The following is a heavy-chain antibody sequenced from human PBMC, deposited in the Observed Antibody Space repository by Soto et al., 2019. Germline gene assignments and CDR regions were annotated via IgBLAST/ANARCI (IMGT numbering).Heavy chain of an antibody. CDR3: AREGRIAVGFDY. J-gene: IGHJ4*02. V-gene: IGHV3-30-3*01. CDR1: GFIFSSHA. CDR2: ISYDGSNK. D-gene: IGHD6-19*01. Sequence: PGGSLRLSCAASGFIFSSHAMHWVRQAPGKGLEWVAVISYDGSNKYYADSVKGRFTISRDNSKNTLYLQMNSLRAEDTAVYYCAREGRIAVGFDYWGQGTLVTSPQ.